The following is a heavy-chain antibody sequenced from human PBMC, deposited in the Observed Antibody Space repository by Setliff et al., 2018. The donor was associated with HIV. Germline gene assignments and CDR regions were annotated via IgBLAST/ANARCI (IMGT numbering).Heavy chain of an antibody. CDR3: ARLTYCGPNCQSVGIGRAAFDI. J-gene: IGHJ3*02. Sequence: SETLSLTCTVSSGSISSYYWTWVRQPPGKGLEYIGYIYHFGNTNYNPSLTSRVTMSVDTSRNRVSLTLSSVTAADTAVYYCARLTYCGPNCQSVGIGRAAFDIWGQGTRVTVSS. CDR1: SGSISSYY. CDR2: IYHFGNT. D-gene: IGHD2-21*01. V-gene: IGHV4-59*01.